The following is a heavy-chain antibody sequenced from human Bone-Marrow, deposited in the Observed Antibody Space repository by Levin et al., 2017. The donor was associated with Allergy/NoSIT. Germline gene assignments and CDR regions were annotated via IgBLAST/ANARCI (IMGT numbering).Heavy chain of an antibody. CDR3: ARDHPEYFFDA. D-gene: IGHD2/OR15-2a*01. J-gene: IGHJ5*02. Sequence: GESLKISCAVSGFTFSDYGMHWVRQAPGKGLEWVAFITKDGSKKYYLDSVKGRSTLSRDSSKNTVSLQMNSLTADDTAVYLCARDHPEYFFDAWGQGTLVIVSS. V-gene: IGHV3-30*03. CDR1: GFTFSDYG. CDR2: ITKDGSKK.